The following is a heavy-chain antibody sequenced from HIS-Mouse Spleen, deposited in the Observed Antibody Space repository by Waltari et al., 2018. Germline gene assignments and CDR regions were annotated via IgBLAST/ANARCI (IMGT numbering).Heavy chain of an antibody. CDR2: MTSDGSTK. CDR3: ARGGYSSSGTGAFDI. J-gene: IGHJ3*02. D-gene: IGHD6-13*01. V-gene: IGHV3-74*01. Sequence: EVQLVESGGGLVQPGGSLRLSCAASGFTFSSYWMHWVRQAPGKGLGWVSRMTSDGSTKSYADSGKGRFTISRDNAKNTLYLQMNSLRAEDTAVYYCARGGYSSSGTGAFDIWGQGTMVTVSS. CDR1: GFTFSSYW.